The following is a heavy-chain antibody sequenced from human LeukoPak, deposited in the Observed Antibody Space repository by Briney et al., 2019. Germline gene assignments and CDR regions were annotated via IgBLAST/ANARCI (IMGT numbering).Heavy chain of an antibody. CDR3: ARDGFYSSGTYLTN. CDR2: ISSDGKST. CDR1: GFTFSRNS. V-gene: IGHV3-30*04. D-gene: IGHD3-10*01. J-gene: IGHJ4*02. Sequence: GGSVRLSCAASGFTFSRNSLHWVRQAPGKGLEWVAVISSDGKSTYYADSTKGRFTISRDSSRSTLYLQMNTLRVEDTAVYYCARDGFYSSGTYLTNWGQGTLVTVSA.